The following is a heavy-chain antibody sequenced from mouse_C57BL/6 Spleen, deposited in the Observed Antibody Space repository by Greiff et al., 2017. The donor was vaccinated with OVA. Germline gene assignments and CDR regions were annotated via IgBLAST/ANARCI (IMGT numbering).Heavy chain of an antibody. CDR1: GYTFTSYW. D-gene: IGHD1-1*01. CDR3: AREGGGSSYDWYFDV. Sequence: VQLQQSGAELVKPGASVKLSCKASGYTFTSYWMHWVKQRPGRGLEWIGRIDPNSGGTKYNEKFKSKATLTVDKPSSTAYMQLSSLTSEDSAVDYSAREGGGSSYDWYFDVWGTGTTVTVSS. J-gene: IGHJ1*03. CDR2: IDPNSGGT. V-gene: IGHV1-72*01.